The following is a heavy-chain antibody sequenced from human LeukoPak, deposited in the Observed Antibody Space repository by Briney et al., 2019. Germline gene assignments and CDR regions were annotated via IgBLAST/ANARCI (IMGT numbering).Heavy chain of an antibody. CDR3: ARDEYTSTWYWYFDL. D-gene: IGHD6-13*01. J-gene: IGHJ2*01. Sequence: TGGSLRLSCTASGFTFGDYGMSWVRQAPGKGLECVGFIRSKGYGGTTEYAASAKGRFTISRDDSKSIAYLQMNSLKTEDTAVYYCARDEYTSTWYWYFDLWGRGTLVTVSS. V-gene: IGHV3-49*04. CDR1: GFTFGDYG. CDR2: IRSKGYGGTT.